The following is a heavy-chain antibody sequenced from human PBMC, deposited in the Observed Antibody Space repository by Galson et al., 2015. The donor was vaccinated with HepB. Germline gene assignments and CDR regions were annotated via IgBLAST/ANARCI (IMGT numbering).Heavy chain of an antibody. D-gene: IGHD6-6*01. CDR3: ARDPGSFGMDV. J-gene: IGHJ6*02. CDR2: VYYSGTT. Sequence: SETLSLTCAVSAGSISGSHWSRVRQSPGKGLEWIWNVYYSGTTNYNPSLKSRVILSVDTSKNQFSLKLSSVTAADTAVYYCARDPGSFGMDVWGQGTTVTVSS. CDR1: AGSISGSH. V-gene: IGHV4-59*01.